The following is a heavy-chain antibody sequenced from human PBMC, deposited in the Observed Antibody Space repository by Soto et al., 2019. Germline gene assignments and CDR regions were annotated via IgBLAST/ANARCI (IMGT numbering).Heavy chain of an antibody. CDR2: IYPGDSDT. CDR1: GYSFTSYW. V-gene: IGHV5-51*01. CDR3: GREMGYCSSTSGKKGKYFQH. D-gene: IGHD2-2*01. J-gene: IGHJ1*01. Sequence: PGESLKISCKGSGYSFTSYWIGWVRQMPGKGLEWMGIIYPGDSDTRYSPSFQGQVTISADKSISTAYLQWSSLKASDTAMYYCGREMGYCSSTSGKKGKYFQHWGQGTLVPFSS.